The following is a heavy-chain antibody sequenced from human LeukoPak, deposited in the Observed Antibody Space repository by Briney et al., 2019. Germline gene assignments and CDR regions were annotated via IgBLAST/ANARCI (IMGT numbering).Heavy chain of an antibody. J-gene: IGHJ4*02. V-gene: IGHV1-2*02. CDR2: IXPNSGGT. CDR3: ARRLGTGTTLGY. CDR1: GYXFTGYX. D-gene: IGHD1-1*01. Sequence: ASVKVSCKTXGYXFTGYXXXXXXXXPGQXXXXMGWIXPNSGGTNXXXXFQXXVTXXXXTXXSTAYMELSSLRSDDTAVYYCARRLGTGTTLGYWGQGTLVTVSS.